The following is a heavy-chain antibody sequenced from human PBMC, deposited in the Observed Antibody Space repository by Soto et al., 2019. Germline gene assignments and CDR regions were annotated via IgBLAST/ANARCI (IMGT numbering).Heavy chain of an antibody. CDR3: GSEGQDFGSGQCDY. J-gene: IGHJ4*02. D-gene: IGHD3-3*01. CDR2: IYHSGST. CDR1: GGSISSYF. V-gene: IGHV4-4*07. Sequence: SETLSLTCTVSGGSISSYFCNWIRQPAGKGLQWIGRIYHSGSTNYNPSLKSRITISEDASTNQCSLRLTSVTAADPAGYYCGSEGQDFGSGQCDYWGQGALVTVSS.